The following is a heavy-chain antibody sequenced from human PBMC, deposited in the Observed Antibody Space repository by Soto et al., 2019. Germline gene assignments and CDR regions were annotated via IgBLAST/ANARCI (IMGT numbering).Heavy chain of an antibody. Sequence: SETLSLTCAVYGGSFSGYDLRWIRQPPGKGLEWIGEINHSGSTNYNPSLKSRVTISVDTSKNQFSLKLSSVTAADTAVYYCARGSPIVYWFDPWGQGTLVTVSS. CDR3: ARGSPIVYWFDP. J-gene: IGHJ5*02. CDR1: GGSFSGYD. D-gene: IGHD2-21*01. V-gene: IGHV4-34*01. CDR2: INHSGST.